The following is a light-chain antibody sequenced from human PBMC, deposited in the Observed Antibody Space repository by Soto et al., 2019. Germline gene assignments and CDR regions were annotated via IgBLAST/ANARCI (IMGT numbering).Light chain of an antibody. CDR2: DVN. CDR3: TSYASGSSHVV. V-gene: IGLV2-14*01. CDR1: SSDIGGYDY. Sequence: QSALTQPASVSGSPGQSITLSCTGTSSDIGGYDYVSWYQRHPGKAPKLIIYDVNNRPSGVSNRFSGSQSGNTASLTISGLQAEDEADYHCTSYASGSSHVVFGGGTKLTVL. J-gene: IGLJ2*01.